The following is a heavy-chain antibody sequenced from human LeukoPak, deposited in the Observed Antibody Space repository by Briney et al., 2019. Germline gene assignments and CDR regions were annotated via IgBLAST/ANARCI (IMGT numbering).Heavy chain of an antibody. CDR2: IYYSGST. CDR1: GGSISSGGYY. J-gene: IGHJ5*02. D-gene: IGHD3-3*01. Sequence: SQTLSLTCTVSGGSISSGGYYWSWIRQHPGKGLEWIGYIYYSGSTYYNPSLKSRVTISVDTPKNQFSLKLSSVTAADTAVYYCAGFWSGYYTEWFDPWGQGTLVTVSS. V-gene: IGHV4-31*03. CDR3: AGFWSGYYTEWFDP.